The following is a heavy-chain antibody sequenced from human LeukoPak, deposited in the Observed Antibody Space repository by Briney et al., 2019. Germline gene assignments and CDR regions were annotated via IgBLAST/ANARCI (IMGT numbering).Heavy chain of an antibody. Sequence: EASVKVSCTASGYTFTKYVVHWVRQAPGQRPEWMGWINAGNGDTKYSQNFQDRVTITRDTSANTAYMELSSLTSEDTALYYCARDDCGDTCYPGGYWGQGTLVTVSS. CDR3: ARDDCGDTCYPGGY. CDR1: GYTFTKYV. J-gene: IGHJ4*02. D-gene: IGHD2-21*01. V-gene: IGHV1-3*01. CDR2: INAGNGDT.